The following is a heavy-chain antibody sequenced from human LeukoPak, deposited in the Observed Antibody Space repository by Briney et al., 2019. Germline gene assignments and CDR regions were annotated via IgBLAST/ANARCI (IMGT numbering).Heavy chain of an antibody. D-gene: IGHD3-9*01. J-gene: IGHJ3*02. CDR1: GGSISSYY. CDR2: IYTSGGT. CDR3: ARDRDILTGYWYHDAFDI. Sequence: SETLSLTCTVSGGSISSYYWSWIRQPAGKGLEWIGRIYTSGGTNYNPSLKSRVTMSVDTSKNQFSLKLRSVTPADTAVYYCARDRDILTGYWYHDAFDIWGQGTMVTVSS. V-gene: IGHV4-4*07.